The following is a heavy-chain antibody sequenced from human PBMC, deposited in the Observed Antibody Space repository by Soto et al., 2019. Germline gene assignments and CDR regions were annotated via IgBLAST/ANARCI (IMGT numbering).Heavy chain of an antibody. CDR2: ISGSGGST. Sequence: EVQLLESGGGLVQPGGSLRLSCAASGFTFSSYAMNWVRQAPGKGLEWVSVISGSGGSTYYADSVKGRFTISRDNSKNPLYLKMNSLRAEDTAVYYCASRSSGWYFDYWGQGTLVTVSS. CDR3: ASRSSGWYFDY. J-gene: IGHJ4*02. V-gene: IGHV3-23*01. CDR1: GFTFSSYA. D-gene: IGHD6-19*01.